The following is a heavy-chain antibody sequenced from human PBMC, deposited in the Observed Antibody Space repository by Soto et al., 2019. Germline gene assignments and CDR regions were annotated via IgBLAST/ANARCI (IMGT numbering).Heavy chain of an antibody. CDR3: ARAGAYSWYYYGSGSYLVGMDV. CDR2: INHSGST. D-gene: IGHD3-10*01. J-gene: IGHJ6*02. V-gene: IGHV4-34*01. CDR1: GGSFSGYY. Sequence: PSETLSLTCAVYGGSFSGYYWSWIRQPPGKGLEWTGEINHSGSTNYNPSLKSRVTISVDTSKNQFSLKLSSVTAADTAVYYCARAGAYSWYYYGSGSYLVGMDVWGQGTTVTVSS.